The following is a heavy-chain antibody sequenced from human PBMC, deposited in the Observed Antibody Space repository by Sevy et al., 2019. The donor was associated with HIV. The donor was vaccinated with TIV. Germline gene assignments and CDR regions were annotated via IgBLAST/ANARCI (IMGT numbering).Heavy chain of an antibody. D-gene: IGHD3-10*01. CDR3: AKDFLLYGSGSYYFDY. Sequence: GGSLRLSCAASGFTFDDYAMHWVRQAPGKGLEWVSGISWNRGSIGYADSVKGRFTISRDNAKNSLYLQMNSLRAEDTALYYCAKDFLLYGSGSYYFDYWGQGTLVTVSS. V-gene: IGHV3-9*01. J-gene: IGHJ4*02. CDR1: GFTFDDYA. CDR2: ISWNRGSI.